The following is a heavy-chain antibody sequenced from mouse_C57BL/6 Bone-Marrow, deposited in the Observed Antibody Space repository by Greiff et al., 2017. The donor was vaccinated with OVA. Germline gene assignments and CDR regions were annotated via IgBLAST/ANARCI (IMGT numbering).Heavy chain of an antibody. J-gene: IGHJ4*01. V-gene: IGHV5-16*01. CDR2: INYDGSST. Sequence: DVKLVESEGGLVQPGSSMKLSCTASGFTFSDYYMAWVRQVPEKGLEWVANINYDGSSTYYLDSLKSRFIISRDNAKNILYLQMSSLKSEDTATYYCARDLTGTDYYAMDYWGQGTSVTVSS. CDR1: GFTFSDYY. D-gene: IGHD4-1*01. CDR3: ARDLTGTDYYAMDY.